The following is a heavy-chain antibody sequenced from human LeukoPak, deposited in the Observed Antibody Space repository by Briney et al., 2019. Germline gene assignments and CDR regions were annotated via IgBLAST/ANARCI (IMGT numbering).Heavy chain of an antibody. J-gene: IGHJ3*02. D-gene: IGHD6-13*01. CDR2: INHSGSA. V-gene: IGHV4-34*01. Sequence: SETLSLTCGVYGGSFSGDYWSWVRQPPGKGLEWIGEINHSGSASYNPSLKSRVTISVDTSKNQFSLKLSSVTAADTAVYYCARGRRYSSSWLSRYAFDIWGQGTMVTVSS. CDR1: GGSFSGDY. CDR3: ARGRRYSSSWLSRYAFDI.